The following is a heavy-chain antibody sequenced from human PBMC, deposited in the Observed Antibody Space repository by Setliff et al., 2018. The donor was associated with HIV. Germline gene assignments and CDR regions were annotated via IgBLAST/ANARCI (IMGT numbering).Heavy chain of an antibody. CDR1: GYTFTGYY. Sequence: ASVKVSCKASGYTFTGYYMHWVRQAPGQGLEWMGWINPNSGDTNYAQKFQGRITMTRDTSINTAHMYLSSLRSDDTAIYFCARGTDFWSGSSNFDYWGQGTQVTVSS. J-gene: IGHJ4*02. V-gene: IGHV1-2*02. CDR3: ARGTDFWSGSSNFDY. CDR2: INPNSGDT. D-gene: IGHD3-3*01.